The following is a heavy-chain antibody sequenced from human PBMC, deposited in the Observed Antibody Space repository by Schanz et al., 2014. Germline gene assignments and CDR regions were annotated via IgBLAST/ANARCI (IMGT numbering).Heavy chain of an antibody. CDR2: ISSSSSYT. CDR3: AKDHAGSDILTALGT. D-gene: IGHD3-9*01. J-gene: IGHJ5*02. V-gene: IGHV3-11*05. CDR1: GFTVSSNY. Sequence: VHLLESGGGLIQPGGSLRLSCVASGFTVSSNYMSWVRQAPGKGLEWVSYISSSSSYTNYADSVKGRFTISRDNAKNSLYLQMNSLRAEDTAVYYCAKDHAGSDILTALGTWGQGTLVTVSS.